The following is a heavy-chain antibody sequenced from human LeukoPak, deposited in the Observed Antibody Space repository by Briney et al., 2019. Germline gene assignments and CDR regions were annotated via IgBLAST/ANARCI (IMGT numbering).Heavy chain of an antibody. D-gene: IGHD3-9*01. CDR2: ISYDGSNK. CDR1: GFTFSSYG. Sequence: GGSLRLSCAASGFTFSSYGMHWVRQAPGKGLEWVAVISYDGSNKYYADSVKGRFTISRDNAKNTLYLQMNSLRAEDTAVYYCARAGGGDLRYFDWLSSFDYWGQGTLVTVSS. J-gene: IGHJ4*02. V-gene: IGHV3-30*12. CDR3: ARAGGGDLRYFDWLSSFDY.